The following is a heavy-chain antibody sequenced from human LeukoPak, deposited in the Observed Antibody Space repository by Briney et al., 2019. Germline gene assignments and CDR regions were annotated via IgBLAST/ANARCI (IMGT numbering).Heavy chain of an antibody. Sequence: PGGSLRLSCSASGFTLSSYAMHWVRQAPGKGLEYVSAISSNGGSTYYADSVKGRFTISRDNSKNTLYLQMSSLRAEDTAVYYCVKGLRFLEWVNWYFDLWGRGTLVTVSS. J-gene: IGHJ2*01. CDR3: VKGLRFLEWVNWYFDL. D-gene: IGHD3-3*01. V-gene: IGHV3-64D*09. CDR2: ISSNGGST. CDR1: GFTLSSYA.